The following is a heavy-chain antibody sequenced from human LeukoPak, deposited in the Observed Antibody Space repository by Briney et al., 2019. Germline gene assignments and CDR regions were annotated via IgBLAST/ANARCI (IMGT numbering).Heavy chain of an antibody. CDR2: MNPNSANT. V-gene: IGHV1-8*01. D-gene: IGHD5-12*01. Sequence: ASVKVCCKTSGYTFTSYDINWVRQATGQGLEWMGWMNPNSANTDYAQRFQGRVTMTMNTSISTAYMELSSLRSDDTAVYYCARGEWLRHFDYWGQGTLVTVSS. J-gene: IGHJ4*02. CDR1: GYTFTSYD. CDR3: ARGEWLRHFDY.